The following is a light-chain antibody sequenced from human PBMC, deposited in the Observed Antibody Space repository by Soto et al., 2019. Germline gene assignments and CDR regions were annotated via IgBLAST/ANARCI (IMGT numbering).Light chain of an antibody. CDR1: QSLVHNNGNTY. CDR3: MQATQFPYT. V-gene: IGKV2-24*01. Sequence: IVMTQTPLASPVTLGQPASISCRSSQSLVHNNGNTYLSWLHQRPGQPPRLLIYEISNRFSGVRDRFSGSGAGADFTLRISRVAAEDVGVYYCMQATQFPYTFGQGTKLEIK. CDR2: EIS. J-gene: IGKJ2*01.